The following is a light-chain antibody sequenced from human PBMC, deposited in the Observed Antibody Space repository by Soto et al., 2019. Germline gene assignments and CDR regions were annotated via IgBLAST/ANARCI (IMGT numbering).Light chain of an antibody. J-gene: IGKJ2*01. V-gene: IGKV3-20*01. CDR3: QLYGTSPPAYT. Sequence: EIVLTQSPGTLSLSPGERATLSCRASQSVSSNYLAWYQQRPVQATRLLIFGASHRATGIPDRFSGSGSGTDFTLTISRLEPEDFAVYSYQLYGTSPPAYTFGQGTRLEIK. CDR1: QSVSSNY. CDR2: GAS.